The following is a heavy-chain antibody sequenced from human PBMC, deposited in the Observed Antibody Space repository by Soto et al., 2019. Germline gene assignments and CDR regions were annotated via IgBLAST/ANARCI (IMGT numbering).Heavy chain of an antibody. Sequence: QDQLVQSGAEVKKPGASVTVSCKASGYSFTNYGITWVRQAPGQGLEWMGWISAFNGNTHYAQKLQGRVTMTTHAYTSTAYMELRSLRSDDTAVCYCARDRGVAPPVAGNTHYYYYMDVWGKGTTVIVSS. CDR1: GYSFTNYG. CDR3: ARDRGVAPPVAGNTHYYYYMDV. D-gene: IGHD6-19*01. J-gene: IGHJ6*03. CDR2: ISAFNGNT. V-gene: IGHV1-18*01.